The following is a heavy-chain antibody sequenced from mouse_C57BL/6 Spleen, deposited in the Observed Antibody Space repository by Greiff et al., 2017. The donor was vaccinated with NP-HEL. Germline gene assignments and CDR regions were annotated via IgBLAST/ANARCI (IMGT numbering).Heavy chain of an antibody. D-gene: IGHD2-4*01. CDR3: ARRRLRRDWYFDV. CDR2: INPNNGGT. Sequence: EVQLQQSGPELVKPGASVKISCKASGYTFPDYYMNWVKQSHGKSLEWIGDINPNNGGTSYNQKFKGKATLTVDKSSSTAYMELRSLTSEDSAVYYCARRRLRRDWYFDVWGTRTTVTVSS. V-gene: IGHV1-26*01. CDR1: GYTFPDYY. J-gene: IGHJ1*03.